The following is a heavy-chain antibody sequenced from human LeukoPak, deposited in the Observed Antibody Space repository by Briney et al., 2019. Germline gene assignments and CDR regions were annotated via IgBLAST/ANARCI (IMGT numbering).Heavy chain of an antibody. CDR1: GFTCSSYD. D-gene: IGHD2-2*01. CDR2: IGTAGDT. CDR3: ARAGYCSSTSCYHEDGMDV. V-gene: IGHV3-13*01. J-gene: IGHJ6*02. Sequence: GSLRLSCAASGFTCSSYDMHWVRQATGKGLEWVSAIGTAGDTYYPGSVKGRFTISRENAKNSLYLQMNSLRAEDTAVYYCARAGYCSSTSCYHEDGMDVWGQGTTVTVSS.